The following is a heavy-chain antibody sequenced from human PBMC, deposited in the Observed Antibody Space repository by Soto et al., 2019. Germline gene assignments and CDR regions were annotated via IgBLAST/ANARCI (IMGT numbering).Heavy chain of an antibody. CDR1: GFTFSDYP. Sequence: GVSLRRSCSDSGFTFSDYPMNWGRQAPGKGLEWISYISTSSITMYYADSVKARFTISRYNAENSLYLQMNSLSDENTAIYYCTRGTYSGSHYFSYWGQGTLVTVSS. CDR2: ISTSSITM. D-gene: IGHD1-26*01. J-gene: IGHJ4*02. V-gene: IGHV3-48*02. CDR3: TRGTYSGSHYFSY.